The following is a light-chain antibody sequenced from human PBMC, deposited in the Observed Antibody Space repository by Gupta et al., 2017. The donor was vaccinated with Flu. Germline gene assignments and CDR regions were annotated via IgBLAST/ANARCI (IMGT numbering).Light chain of an antibody. CDR3: CSYGGSKF. J-gene: IGLJ2*01. CDR2: EVN. V-gene: IGLV2-8*01. CDR1: SSDVGGYNY. Sequence: QSALTQPPSASGSPGQSVTISCTGTSSDVGGYNYVSWYQQHPGKAPKLIIYEVNKRPSGVPDRFSCSKSGNTASLTVSGLLAEDEADYYCCSYGGSKFFGGGTKLTVL.